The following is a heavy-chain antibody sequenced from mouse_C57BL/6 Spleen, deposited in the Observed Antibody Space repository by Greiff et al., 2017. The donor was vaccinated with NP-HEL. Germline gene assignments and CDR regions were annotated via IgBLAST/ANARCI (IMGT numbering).Heavy chain of an antibody. D-gene: IGHD1-1*01. CDR1: GYAFSSSW. CDR2: IYPGDGDT. V-gene: IGHV1-82*01. Sequence: VQLQQSGPELVKPGASVKISCKASGYAFSSSWLNWVKQRPGKGLGWIGRIYPGDGDTNYNGKFKGKATLTADKSSSTAYMQLSSLTSEDSAVYFCARRGGSSYGAMDYWGQGTSVTVSS. CDR3: ARRGGSSYGAMDY. J-gene: IGHJ4*01.